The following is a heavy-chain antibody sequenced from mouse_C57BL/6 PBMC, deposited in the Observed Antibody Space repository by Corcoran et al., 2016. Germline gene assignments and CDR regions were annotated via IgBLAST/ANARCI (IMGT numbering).Heavy chain of an antibody. J-gene: IGHJ3*01. CDR1: GYTFTDYY. Sequence: EVQLQQSGPVLVKPGASVKMSCKASGYTFTDYYMNWVKQSHGKSLEWIGVINPYNGGTSYNQKFKGKATLTVDKSSSTAYMELNSLTSEDSAVYYCARTGLLMGAYWGQGTLVTVSA. CDR3: ARTGLLMGAY. D-gene: IGHD1-1*01. V-gene: IGHV1-19*01. CDR2: INPYNGGT.